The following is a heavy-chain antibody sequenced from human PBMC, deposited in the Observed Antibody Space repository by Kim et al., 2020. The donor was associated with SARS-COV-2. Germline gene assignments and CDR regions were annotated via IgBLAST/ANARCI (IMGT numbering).Heavy chain of an antibody. J-gene: IGHJ6*02. CDR2: IYYSGST. Sequence: SETLSLTCTVSGGSISSYYWSWIRQPPGKGLEWIGYIYYSGSTNYNPSLKSRVTISVDTSKNQFSLKLSSVTAADTAVYYCARVRYGMDVWGQGTTVTVS. CDR1: GGSISSYY. V-gene: IGHV4-59*01. CDR3: ARVRYGMDV.